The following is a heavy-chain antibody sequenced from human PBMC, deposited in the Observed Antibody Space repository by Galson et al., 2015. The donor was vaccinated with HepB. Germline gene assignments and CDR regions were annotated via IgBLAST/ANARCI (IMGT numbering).Heavy chain of an antibody. CDR3: AHGVDQWRRFDY. J-gene: IGHJ4*02. D-gene: IGHD6-19*01. CDR2: MSPNSGYT. V-gene: IGHV1-8*01. CDR1: GYTFSTYD. Sequence: SVKVSCKASGYTFSTYDINWVRQATGQGLEWLGWMSPNSGYTGYAQEFQDRVTMTRDTSISTAYLELNSLRVDDTAVYYCAHGVDQWRRFDYWGQGTQVTVSS.